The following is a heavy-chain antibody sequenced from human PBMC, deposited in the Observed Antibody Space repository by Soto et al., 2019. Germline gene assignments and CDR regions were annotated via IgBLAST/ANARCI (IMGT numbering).Heavy chain of an antibody. Sequence: QVQLQQWGAGLLKPSETLSLTCAVYGGSCSGYYWSWIRKPPGKGLEWIGEINHSGSTNYNPSLKSRVTISVDTSNSPFSLQLSSVTAADTAVYYCARGGNYGYEAWGQGTLVTVSS. J-gene: IGHJ5*02. CDR1: GGSCSGYY. CDR2: INHSGST. CDR3: ARGGNYGYEA. D-gene: IGHD5-18*01. V-gene: IGHV4-34*01.